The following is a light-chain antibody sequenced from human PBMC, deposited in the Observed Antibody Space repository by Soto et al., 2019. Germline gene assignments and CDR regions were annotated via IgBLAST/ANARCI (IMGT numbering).Light chain of an antibody. CDR1: QTVSSSY. CDR2: GAS. CDR3: QQYGSSPRT. J-gene: IGKJ1*01. V-gene: IGKV3-20*01. Sequence: EIVLTQPPGTLSLSPGERATLSCRASQTVSSSYLAWYQQKLGQAPRLLIYGASNRATGIPDRFSGSGSGTDFTLTISRLEPEDFAVYYCQQYGSSPRTFGQWTKMEIK.